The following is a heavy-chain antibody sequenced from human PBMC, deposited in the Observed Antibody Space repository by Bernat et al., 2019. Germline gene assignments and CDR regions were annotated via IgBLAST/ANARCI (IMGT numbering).Heavy chain of an antibody. D-gene: IGHD1-26*01. CDR3: ARGLYSGSYIFDY. J-gene: IGHJ4*02. Sequence: EVQLVASGGGLVQPGRSLRLSCAASGFTFDDYAMHWVRQAPGKGLEWVSGISWNSGSIGYADSVKGRFTISRDNAKNSLYLQMNSLRSEDTAVYYCARGLYSGSYIFDYWGQGTLVTVSS. CDR2: ISWNSGSI. V-gene: IGHV3-9*01. CDR1: GFTFDDYA.